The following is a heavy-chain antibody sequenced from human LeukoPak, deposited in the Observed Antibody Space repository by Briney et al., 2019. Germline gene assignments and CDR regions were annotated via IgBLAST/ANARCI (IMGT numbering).Heavy chain of an antibody. CDR2: ISGSGGST. J-gene: IGHJ6*02. Sequence: GGSLRLSCAASGFTFSSYGMHWVRQAPGKGLEWVSAISGSGGSTYYADSVKGRFTISRDNSKNTLYLQMNSLRAEDTAVYYCAKGADFWSGYYEYGMDVWGQGTTVTVSS. V-gene: IGHV3-23*01. CDR1: GFTFSSYG. D-gene: IGHD3-3*01. CDR3: AKGADFWSGYYEYGMDV.